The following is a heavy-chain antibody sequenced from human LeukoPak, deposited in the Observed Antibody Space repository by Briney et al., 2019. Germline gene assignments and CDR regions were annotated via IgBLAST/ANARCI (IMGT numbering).Heavy chain of an antibody. CDR1: GGTFSSYA. CDR2: IIPLFGTA. Sequence: ASVKVSCKASGGTFSSYAISWVRQAPGQGLEWMGGIIPLFGTANYAQKFQGRVTITADESTNTAYMEQSGLRSEDTAVYYCASSPSGYQFDFWGQGTLVTVSS. J-gene: IGHJ4*02. V-gene: IGHV1-69*13. CDR3: ASSPSGYQFDF. D-gene: IGHD2-2*01.